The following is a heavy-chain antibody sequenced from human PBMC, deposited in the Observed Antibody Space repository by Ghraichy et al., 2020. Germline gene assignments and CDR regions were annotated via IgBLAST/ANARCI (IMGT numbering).Heavy chain of an antibody. J-gene: IGHJ6*02. D-gene: IGHD5-12*01. CDR3: ARRGDNYYGMDV. V-gene: IGHV1-69*10. CDR2: VIPNFGIA. Sequence: SVKVSCKTCGATFSSHPIIWVRQARVQLPEWMGRVIPNFGIANYAQKFQGRVTITADRSTSTAYMELRSLRSEDTAVYYCARRGDNYYGMDVWGQGTTVTVSS. CDR1: GATFSSHP.